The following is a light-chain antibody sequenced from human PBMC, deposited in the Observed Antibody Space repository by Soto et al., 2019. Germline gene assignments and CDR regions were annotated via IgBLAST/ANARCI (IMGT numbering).Light chain of an antibody. CDR3: QQRTS. CDR1: QSVTN. J-gene: IGKJ4*01. V-gene: IGKV3-11*01. CDR2: DAS. Sequence: EIVLTQSPATLSLSPGDRATLSGRASQSVTNLAWYQQRSGQAPRLLICDASNRATGIQVRFSGSETGTGLTLTTSSLEPEDFAVYYCQQRTSFGGGTKVEIK.